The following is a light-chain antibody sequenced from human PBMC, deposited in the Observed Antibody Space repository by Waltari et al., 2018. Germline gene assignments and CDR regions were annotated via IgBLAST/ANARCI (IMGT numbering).Light chain of an antibody. J-gene: IGKJ1*01. V-gene: IGKV1-5*01. Sequence: DIQMTQSPSTLSASGGDRATITCRASQSVSSWLAWYQQKPGKAPKLLIYDASSLESGVPSRFSGSGSGTEFTLTITSLQPDDFATYYCQQYNSYSQTFGQGTKVEIK. CDR1: QSVSSW. CDR2: DAS. CDR3: QQYNSYSQT.